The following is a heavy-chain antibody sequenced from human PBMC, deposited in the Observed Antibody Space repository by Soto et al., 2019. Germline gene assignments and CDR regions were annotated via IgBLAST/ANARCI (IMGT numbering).Heavy chain of an antibody. CDR2: ISYDGSNK. J-gene: IGHJ4*02. V-gene: IGHV3-30*18. Sequence: GGSLRLSCAASGFTFSSYGMHWVRQAPGKGLEWVAVISYDGSNKYYADSVKGRFTISRDNSKNTLYLQMNSLRAEDTAVYYCAKDVRKSRTVAGTGHFDYWGQGTLVTVSS. CDR3: AKDVRKSRTVAGTGHFDY. D-gene: IGHD6-19*01. CDR1: GFTFSSYG.